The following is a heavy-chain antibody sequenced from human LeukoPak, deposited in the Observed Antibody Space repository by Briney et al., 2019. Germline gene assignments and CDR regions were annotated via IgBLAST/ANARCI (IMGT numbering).Heavy chain of an antibody. J-gene: IGHJ4*02. V-gene: IGHV1-3*03. Sequence: ASVKVSCKASGYTFTSYAINWVRQAPGQRLERMGWINAGNGNTKYSQEFQGRVTITRDTSTNTAYMELISLRSEDMAVYYCARGRWTSHTVGYYFDSWGQGTLVTVSS. CDR1: GYTFTSYA. D-gene: IGHD2-8*02. CDR3: ARGRWTSHTVGYYFDS. CDR2: INAGNGNT.